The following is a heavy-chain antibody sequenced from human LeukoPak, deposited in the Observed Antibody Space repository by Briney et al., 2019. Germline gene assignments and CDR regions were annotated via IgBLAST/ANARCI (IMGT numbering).Heavy chain of an antibody. V-gene: IGHV3-21*01. CDR1: GFTFRSYT. D-gene: IGHD2-2*03. J-gene: IGHJ4*02. CDR2: ISGGGTTT. Sequence: PGGSLRLSCAASGFTFRSYTMNWVRQAPGKGLEWVSTISGGGTTTYYADSVKGRFTISRDNAKNSLYLQMNSLRAEDTAVYYCARTIFGGYCSSTSCYAGGYFDYWGQGTRVTVSS. CDR3: ARTIFGGYCSSTSCYAGGYFDY.